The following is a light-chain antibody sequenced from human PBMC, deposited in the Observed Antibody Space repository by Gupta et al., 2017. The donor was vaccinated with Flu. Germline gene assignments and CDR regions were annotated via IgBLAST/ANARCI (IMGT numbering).Light chain of an antibody. CDR1: QNLLHSNGYNY. CDR2: LGS. CDR3: MQALQTPPT. J-gene: IGKJ2*01. V-gene: IGKV2-28*01. Sequence: VTPGEPASISCRSSQNLLHSNGYNYLDWYLQKPGQSPQLLIYLGSNRASGVPDRFSGSGSGTDFTLKISRVEAEDVGVYYCMQALQTPPTFGQGTKLEIK.